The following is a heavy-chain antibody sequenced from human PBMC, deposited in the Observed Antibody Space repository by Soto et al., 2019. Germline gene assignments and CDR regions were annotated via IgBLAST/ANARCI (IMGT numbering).Heavy chain of an antibody. D-gene: IGHD2-8*01. V-gene: IGHV1-2*02. Sequence: QVQLVQSGAEVKKPGASVKVSCRTSGYTFSGFYIHWVRQAPGQGLESMGWIYPDSGGTDYAQKFQGRVTMTRDTSISTAYMELSRLRSDDTAVYYRRVTGVSEVDYWGQGTLVTVSS. CDR2: IYPDSGGT. CDR3: RVTGVSEVDY. CDR1: GYTFSGFY. J-gene: IGHJ4*02.